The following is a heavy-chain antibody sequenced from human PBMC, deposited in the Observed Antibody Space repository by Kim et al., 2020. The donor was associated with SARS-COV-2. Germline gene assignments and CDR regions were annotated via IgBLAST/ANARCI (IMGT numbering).Heavy chain of an antibody. J-gene: IGHJ4*02. CDR3: GSALLFSVYSYGSLIY. V-gene: IGHV1-69*13. CDR2: IIPIFGTA. D-gene: IGHD5-18*01. Sequence: SVKVSCKASGGTFSSYAISWVRQAPGQGLECMGGIIPIFGTANYAQKFQGRVTITEDESARTVYMELSSMRSEDTAVYYCGSALLFSVYSYGSLIYWGQ. CDR1: GGTFSSYA.